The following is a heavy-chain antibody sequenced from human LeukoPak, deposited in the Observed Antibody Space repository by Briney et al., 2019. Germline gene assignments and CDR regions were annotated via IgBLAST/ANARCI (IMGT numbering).Heavy chain of an antibody. J-gene: IGHJ4*02. Sequence: SQTLSLTCTVSGGSISSGGYYWSWIRQHPGKGLEWIGYIYYSGSTYYNPSLKSRVTIPVDTSKNQFSLKLSSVTAADTAVYYCARTGSSGYDSFDYWGQGTLVTVSS. D-gene: IGHD3-22*01. V-gene: IGHV4-31*03. CDR3: ARTGSSGYDSFDY. CDR2: IYYSGST. CDR1: GGSISSGGYY.